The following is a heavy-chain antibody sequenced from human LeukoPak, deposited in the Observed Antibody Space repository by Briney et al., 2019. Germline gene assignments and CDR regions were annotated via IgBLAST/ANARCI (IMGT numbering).Heavy chain of an antibody. J-gene: IGHJ4*02. CDR1: GDSFSSDSAI. Sequence: SQTLSLTCAISGDSFSSDSAIWNWIRQSPSRGLEWLGRTYYRSKWYSAYAVSVKSRISINSDTSKNQFSLQLNSVTPEDTAIYYCARGPQWLNYWGQGTLVTVSS. D-gene: IGHD6-19*01. V-gene: IGHV6-1*01. CDR3: ARGPQWLNY. CDR2: TYYRSKWYS.